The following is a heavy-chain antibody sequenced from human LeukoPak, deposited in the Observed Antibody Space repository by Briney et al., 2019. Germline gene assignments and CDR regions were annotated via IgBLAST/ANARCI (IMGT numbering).Heavy chain of an antibody. CDR3: AKASPRNCSGGSCYDYYYYYYYMDV. CDR1: GFTFSSYGVNA. V-gene: IGHV3-23*01. Sequence: GGSLRLSCAASGFTFSSYGVNAMSWVRQAPGRGLEWVSGISGSGGSTYYADSVKGRFTISRDNSKDTLYLQMNSLRAEDTAVYYCAKASPRNCSGGSCYDYYYYYYYMDVWGKGTTVTVSS. D-gene: IGHD2-15*01. J-gene: IGHJ6*03. CDR2: ISGSGGST.